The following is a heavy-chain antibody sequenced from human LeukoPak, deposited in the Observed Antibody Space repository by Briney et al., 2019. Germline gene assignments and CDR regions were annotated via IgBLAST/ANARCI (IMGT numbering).Heavy chain of an antibody. Sequence: SETLSLTYTVSGGSISSYYWSWLQQPPAKEQHCIGYIYYSGSTTYNHSLKSRVTISVDTSTNQFSLKLSSVTSADTAVYYCARHPYSSGWYGIDYWGQGPLVTVSS. CDR2: IYYSGST. D-gene: IGHD6-19*01. V-gene: IGHV4-59*08. CDR1: GGSISSYY. CDR3: ARHPYSSGWYGIDY. J-gene: IGHJ4*02.